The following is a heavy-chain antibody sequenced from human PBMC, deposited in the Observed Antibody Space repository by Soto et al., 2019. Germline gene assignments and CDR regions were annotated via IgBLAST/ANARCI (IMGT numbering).Heavy chain of an antibody. CDR3: ARIVESGYTIDFDL. CDR1: GGSISSGDYY. D-gene: IGHD3-16*02. J-gene: IGHJ2*01. V-gene: IGHV4-30-4*01. Sequence: QVQLHESGPGLVKPSQTLSLTCTVPGGSISSGDYYWSWIRQPPGKGLEWIGYVYYSGSTNYNPSLSSRVTISVDTSTNQFSLNLSSVTAADTAVYYCARIVESGYTIDFDLWGRGTLVTVSS. CDR2: VYYSGST.